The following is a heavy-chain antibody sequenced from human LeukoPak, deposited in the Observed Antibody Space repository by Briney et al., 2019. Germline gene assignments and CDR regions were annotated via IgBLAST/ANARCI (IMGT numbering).Heavy chain of an antibody. J-gene: IGHJ5*02. CDR1: GRFMFGSYG. D-gene: IGHD3-22*01. CDR2: ISHTASMK. Sequence: PGGSLRLSCTASGRFMFGSYGMHWVRQAPGKGLEWVAVISHTASMKVYAESVKGRFTVTRDNSKSTLYIQMNSLRPEDTALYYCAKSTRCYDSSGHVDLWGQGTLVTVSS. CDR3: AKSTRCYDSSGHVDL. V-gene: IGHV3-30*18.